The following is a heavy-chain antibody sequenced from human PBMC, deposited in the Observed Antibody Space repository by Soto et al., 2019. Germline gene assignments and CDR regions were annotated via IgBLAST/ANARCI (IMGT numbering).Heavy chain of an antibody. V-gene: IGHV3-30*18. Sequence: GGSLRLSCAASGFTFSSYGMHWVLQAPCKGLEWVAVISYDGSNKYYADSVKGRFTISRDNSKNTLYLQMNSLRVEGTAVYYCAKDLDCRSISCSTCFDPWGQGARVTVAS. CDR1: GFTFSSYG. D-gene: IGHD2-2*01. CDR3: AKDLDCRSISCSTCFDP. CDR2: ISYDGSNK. J-gene: IGHJ5*02.